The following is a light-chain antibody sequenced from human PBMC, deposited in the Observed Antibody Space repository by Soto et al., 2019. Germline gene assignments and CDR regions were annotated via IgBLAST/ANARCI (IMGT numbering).Light chain of an antibody. CDR1: QSLSGT. J-gene: IGKJ1*01. V-gene: IGKV3-11*01. CDR3: QQRTLWPRT. CDR2: GAS. Sequence: EIVLTQSPATLSLSPGERATLSCRASQSLSGTLAWFQQKVGQPPRLLIYGASNRATGIPARFSASGSGTDFTLTISRLEPEDFAVYYCQQRTLWPRTFGQGTKVEIK.